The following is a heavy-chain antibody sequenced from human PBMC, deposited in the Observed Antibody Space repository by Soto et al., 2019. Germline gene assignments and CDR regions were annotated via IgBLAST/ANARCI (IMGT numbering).Heavy chain of an antibody. J-gene: IGHJ2*01. D-gene: IGHD2-21*02. CDR3: ARDRIVVVTAIPEWGWYFDL. Sequence: QVQLVQSGAEVKKPGSSVKVSCKASGGTFSSYAISWVRQAPGQGLEWMGGIIPILGTANYAQKFQGRVTITADKSTSTAYMELSSLRSEDTAVYYCARDRIVVVTAIPEWGWYFDLWGRGTLVTVSS. V-gene: IGHV1-69*06. CDR2: IIPILGTA. CDR1: GGTFSSYA.